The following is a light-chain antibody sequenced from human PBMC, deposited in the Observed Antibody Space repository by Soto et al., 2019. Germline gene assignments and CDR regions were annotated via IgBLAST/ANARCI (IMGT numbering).Light chain of an antibody. CDR2: VNI. CDR3: QSYDSSLSGFV. V-gene: IGLV1-40*01. CDR1: SSNIGAGYD. J-gene: IGLJ1*01. Sequence: QSVLTQPPSVSGAPGQRVTISCTGSSSNIGAGYDVHWYQHLPGAAPKPLIYVNINRPSGVPDRFSGSKSGTSASLAITGLQAEDEADYFCQSYDSSLSGFVFGTGTKVTVL.